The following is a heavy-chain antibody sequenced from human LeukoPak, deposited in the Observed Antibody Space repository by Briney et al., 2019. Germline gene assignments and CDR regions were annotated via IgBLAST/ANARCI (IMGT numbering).Heavy chain of an antibody. CDR3: ARDQQVVPAAPDAFDI. D-gene: IGHD2-2*01. Sequence: SQTLSLTCTVSGESISSSSYYWSWIRQPPGKGLEWIGYIYHSGSTYYNPSLKSRVTISVDRSKNQFSLKLSSVTAADTAVYYCARDQQVVPAAPDAFDIWGQGTMVTVSS. V-gene: IGHV4-30-2*01. J-gene: IGHJ3*02. CDR2: IYHSGST. CDR1: GESISSSSYY.